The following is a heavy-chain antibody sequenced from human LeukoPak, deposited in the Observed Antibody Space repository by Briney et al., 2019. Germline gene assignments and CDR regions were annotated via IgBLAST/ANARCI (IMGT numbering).Heavy chain of an antibody. V-gene: IGHV1-69*13. CDR2: IIPIFGTA. CDR3: ARDSSVNFWFDP. CDR1: GGTFSSYA. D-gene: IGHD6-19*01. Sequence: VASVTVSCKASGGTFSSYAISWVRQAPGQGLEWMGGIIPIFGTANYAQKFQGRVTITADESTSTAYMELSSLRSEDTAVYYCARDSSVNFWFDPWGQGTLVTVSS. J-gene: IGHJ5*02.